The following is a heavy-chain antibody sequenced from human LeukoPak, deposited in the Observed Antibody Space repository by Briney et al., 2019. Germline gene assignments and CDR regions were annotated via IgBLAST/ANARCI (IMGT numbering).Heavy chain of an antibody. CDR3: AILPGGVAGTGFDP. CDR1: GFTVSSNY. CDR2: ISSSSSYI. D-gene: IGHD1-26*01. Sequence: GGSLRLSCAASGFTVSSNYMSWVRQAPGKGLEWVSSISSSSSYIYYADSVKGRFTISRDNAKNSLYLQMNSLRAEDTAVYYCAILPGGVAGTGFDPWGQGTLVTVSS. J-gene: IGHJ5*02. V-gene: IGHV3-21*01.